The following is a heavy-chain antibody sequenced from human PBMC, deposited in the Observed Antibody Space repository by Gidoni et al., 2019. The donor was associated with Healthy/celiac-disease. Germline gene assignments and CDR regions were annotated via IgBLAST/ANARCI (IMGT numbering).Heavy chain of an antibody. D-gene: IGHD3-22*01. V-gene: IGHV3-23*01. CDR2: ISGSGGST. Sequence: EVQLLESGGGLVQPGGSLRLSWAASGFPFSGYAVSWVRQAPGKGLEWVSAISGSGGSTYYADSVNGRFTISRYNSKNTLYLQMNSLRAEYTAVYYCAKAIAYYYDSSGYHGGAFDIWGQGTMVTVSS. CDR3: AKAIAYYYDSSGYHGGAFDI. CDR1: GFPFSGYA. J-gene: IGHJ3*02.